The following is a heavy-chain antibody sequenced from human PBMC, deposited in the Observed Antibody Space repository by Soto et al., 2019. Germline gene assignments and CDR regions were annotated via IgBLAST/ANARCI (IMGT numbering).Heavy chain of an antibody. V-gene: IGHV3-48*03. CDR3: ARETLRDAIDI. J-gene: IGHJ3*02. CDR1: GLDFRSYE. CDR2: IRANDESI. Sequence: VGWLRFSCFASGLDFRSYEMNWARQAPGKGLEWVSNIRANDESIYYAESVKGRVSVSRDNAKNSLFLEMNSLRVDDTAVYYCARETLRDAIDIWGQGTMVTVS.